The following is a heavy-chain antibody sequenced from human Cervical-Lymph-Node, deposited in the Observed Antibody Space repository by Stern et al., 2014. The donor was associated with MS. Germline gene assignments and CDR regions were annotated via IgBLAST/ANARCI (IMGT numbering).Heavy chain of an antibody. J-gene: IGHJ1*01. Sequence: VQLVQSGAEVKKPGASVKVSCTASGDTFASYSIHWLRQAPGKGPEWLGIVKPTDGRLTYAESFKGRVTRARDQSQGHVYMYMRSLRAEDTSIYFCANPLPYANWGQGTRVTVSS. CDR1: GDTFASYS. D-gene: IGHD4-17*01. V-gene: IGHV1-46*03. CDR2: VKPTDGRL. CDR3: ANPLPYAN.